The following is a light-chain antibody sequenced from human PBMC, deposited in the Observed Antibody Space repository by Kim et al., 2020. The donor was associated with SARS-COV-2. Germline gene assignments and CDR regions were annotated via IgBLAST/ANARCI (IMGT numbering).Light chain of an antibody. CDR2: EDN. V-gene: IGLV6-57*03. CDR1: SGRIASNF. Sequence: ESPGKTVPISCTRSSGRIASNFVQWYQQRPGSAPTSVIYEDNQRPSWVPDRFSGSIDDSSNSASLTISGLKTEDEADYYCQSGRLFGGGTQLTVL. CDR3: QSGRL. J-gene: IGLJ2*01.